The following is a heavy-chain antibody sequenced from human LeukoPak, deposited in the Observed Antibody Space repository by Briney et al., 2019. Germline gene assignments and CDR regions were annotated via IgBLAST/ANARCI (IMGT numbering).Heavy chain of an antibody. CDR1: GFTFSNAW. D-gene: IGHD3-22*01. V-gene: IGHV3-15*01. CDR3: TTATYYYDSSGYRGRRFDY. J-gene: IGHJ4*02. Sequence: PGGSLRLSCAASGFTFSNAWVSWVRQAPGKGLEWVGRIKSKTDGGTTDYAAPVKGRFTISRDDSKNTLYLQMNSLKTEDTAVYYCTTATYYYDSSGYRGRRFDYWGQGTLVTVSS. CDR2: IKSKTDGGTT.